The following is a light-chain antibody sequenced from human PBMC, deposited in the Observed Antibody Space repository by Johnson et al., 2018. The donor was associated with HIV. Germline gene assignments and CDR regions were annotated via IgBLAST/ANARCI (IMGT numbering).Light chain of an antibody. V-gene: IGLV1-51*02. CDR2: ENN. CDR1: SSNIGSNY. Sequence: QSVLTQPPSVSAAPGQKVTVSCSGSSSNIGSNYVSWYQQLPGTAPKLLIYENNKRPSGIPDRFSGSKSGTSATLGITGLQTGDEADYYCGKWDNSLVGVFGTGTKCTGL. CDR3: GKWDNSLVGV. J-gene: IGLJ1*01.